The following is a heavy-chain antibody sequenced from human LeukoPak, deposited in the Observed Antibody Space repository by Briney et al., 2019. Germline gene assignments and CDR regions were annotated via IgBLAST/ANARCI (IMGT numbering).Heavy chain of an antibody. CDR2: INHSGST. CDR1: GGSFSGYY. CDR3: ARGSGSWVY. D-gene: IGHD3-10*01. J-gene: IGHJ4*02. V-gene: IGHV4-34*01. Sequence: PSETLSLTCAVYGGSFSGYYWSWIRQPPGKGLEWIGEINHSGSTNYNPSLKSRVTISVDTSKNQFSLKLSSVTAADTAVHYCARGSGSWVYWGQGTLVTVSS.